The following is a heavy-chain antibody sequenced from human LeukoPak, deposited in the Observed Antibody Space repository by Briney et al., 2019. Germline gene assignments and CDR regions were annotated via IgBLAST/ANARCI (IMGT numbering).Heavy chain of an antibody. D-gene: IGHD1-1*01. CDR3: AHSPGSATVTTGNRLDP. V-gene: IGHV2-5*02. CDR1: GFSLSTSGVG. Sequence: SGPTLVNPTQTLTLTCTFSGFSLSTSGVGVGWIRQPPGKALEWLALIYWDDEKRYSPSLKSRLTITKDTSKTQVVLTMTNMAPVDTATYYCAHSPGSATVTTGNRLDPWGQGTLVTVSS. J-gene: IGHJ5*02. CDR2: IYWDDEK.